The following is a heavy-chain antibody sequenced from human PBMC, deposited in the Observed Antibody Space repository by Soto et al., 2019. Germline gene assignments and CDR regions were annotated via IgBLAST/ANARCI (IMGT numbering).Heavy chain of an antibody. J-gene: IGHJ4*02. CDR1: VYTLTSYD. CDR2: LDPNDGET. CDR3: ATAWDGGWYAGLFDY. Sequence: ASVKVCCKASVYTLTSYDINWVRQATGKGLEWMGGLDPNDGETIYAQKFQGRVTMTEDTSTDTAYMELSSLRSEDTAVYYCATAWDGGWYAGLFDYWGQGTLVTVSS. V-gene: IGHV1-24*01. D-gene: IGHD6-19*01.